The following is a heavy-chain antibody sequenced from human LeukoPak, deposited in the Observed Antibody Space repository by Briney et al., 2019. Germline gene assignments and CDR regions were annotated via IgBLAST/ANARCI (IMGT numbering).Heavy chain of an antibody. D-gene: IGHD5-18*01. V-gene: IGHV1-2*02. CDR1: GYKFTGYY. CDR2: INPNSGDS. CDR3: AREVGGILVFDY. Sequence: ASVKVSCKASGYKFTGYYMHWVRQAPGQGLEWMGWINPNSGDSHHAQKFQGRVTMTRDTSISTAYMELSRLRSDDTAVYYCAREVGGILVFDYRGQGTLVTVSS. J-gene: IGHJ4*02.